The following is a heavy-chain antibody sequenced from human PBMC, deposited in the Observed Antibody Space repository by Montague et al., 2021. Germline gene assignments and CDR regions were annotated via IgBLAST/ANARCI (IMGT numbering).Heavy chain of an antibody. CDR3: ARERGRYYYLDI. Sequence: SETLSLTCTVSRSPITSDNYWGCFRHPPPEKLLWLVSVSHGGGTNYNPSLKSRVTISVDTSNNHFSLQLSSVTAADTALYYYARERGRYYYLDIWGKGTTITVSS. V-gene: IGHV4-38-2*02. CDR1: RSPITSDNY. J-gene: IGHJ6*03. CDR2: VSHGGGT.